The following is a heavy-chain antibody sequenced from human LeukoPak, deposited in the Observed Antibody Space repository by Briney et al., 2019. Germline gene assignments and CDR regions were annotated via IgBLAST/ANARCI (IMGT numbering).Heavy chain of an antibody. CDR3: AATYYYDSSGYYWFDP. V-gene: IGHV1-24*01. CDR2: FDPEDGET. CDR1: GYTLTELS. J-gene: IGHJ5*02. D-gene: IGHD3-22*01. Sequence: ASVKVSCKVSGYTLTELSMHWARQAPGKGLEWMGGFDPEDGETIYAQKFQGRVTMTEDTSTDTAYMELSSLRSEDTAVYYCAATYYYDSSGYYWFDPWGQGTLVTVSS.